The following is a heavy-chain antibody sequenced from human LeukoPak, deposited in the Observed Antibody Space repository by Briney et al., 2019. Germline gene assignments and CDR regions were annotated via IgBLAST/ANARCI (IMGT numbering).Heavy chain of an antibody. Sequence: GGSLRLSCSASGFTFSSYAMHWVRQAPGKGLEYVSAISSNGGSTYYADSVKGRFTISRDNSRNTLYLQMSSLRAEDTAVYYCVKDMGARLNRFDYWGQGTLVTVSS. CDR2: ISSNGGST. CDR1: GFTFSSYA. J-gene: IGHJ4*02. CDR3: VKDMGARLNRFDY. V-gene: IGHV3-64D*06. D-gene: IGHD1-26*01.